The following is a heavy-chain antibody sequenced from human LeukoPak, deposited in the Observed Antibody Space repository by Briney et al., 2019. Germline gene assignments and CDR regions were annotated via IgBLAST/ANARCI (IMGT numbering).Heavy chain of an antibody. D-gene: IGHD2-15*01. Sequence: ASVKVSCKASGGTFSSYAISWVRQAPGQGLEWMGRIIPIFCTANYAQKFQGRVTITTDESTSTAYMELSSLRSEDTAVYYCARDLFPQYCSGGSCYSSSGYYFDYWGQGTLVTVSS. J-gene: IGHJ4*02. V-gene: IGHV1-69*05. CDR3: ARDLFPQYCSGGSCYSSSGYYFDY. CDR2: IIPIFCTA. CDR1: GGTFSSYA.